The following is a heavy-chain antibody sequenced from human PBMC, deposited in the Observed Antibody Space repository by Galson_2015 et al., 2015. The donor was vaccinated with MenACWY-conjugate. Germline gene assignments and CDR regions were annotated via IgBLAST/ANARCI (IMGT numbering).Heavy chain of an antibody. CDR2: INVSGGST. CDR1: GFAFSGYA. Sequence: SLRLSCAGSGFAFSGYAMTWVRQAPGKGLKWVSTINVSGGSTHYADFVRGRVTISRDNSGNTVYLQMNSLRVDDTAVYYCARHMGPSANSYWYGVDYWGRGTLVTVSS. J-gene: IGHJ4*02. D-gene: IGHD3-10*01. CDR3: ARHMGPSANSYWYGVDY. V-gene: IGHV3-23*01.